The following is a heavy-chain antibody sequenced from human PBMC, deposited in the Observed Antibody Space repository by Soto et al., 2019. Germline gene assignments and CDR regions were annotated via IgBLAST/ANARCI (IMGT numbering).Heavy chain of an antibody. D-gene: IGHD6-13*01. CDR1: GFTFDDYA. V-gene: IGHV3-9*01. CDR2: ISWNSGSI. Sequence: HPGGSLRLSCAASGFTFDDYAMHWVRQAPGKGLEWVSGISWNSGSIGYADSVKGRFTISRDNAKNSLYLQMNSLRAEDTALYYCAKATRGSYSSSWYQFDYWGQGTLVTVSS. J-gene: IGHJ4*02. CDR3: AKATRGSYSSSWYQFDY.